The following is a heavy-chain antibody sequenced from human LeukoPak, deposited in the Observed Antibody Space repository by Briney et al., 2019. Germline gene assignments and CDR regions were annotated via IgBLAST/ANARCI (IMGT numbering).Heavy chain of an antibody. CDR3: ARRYSSSSVRAFDI. V-gene: IGHV4-39*01. Sequence: SETLSLTCTASGCSFSSSSNYWGWIRQPPGKGLEWIGRIYYSGSTYYNPDLKSRVTISVDTSKNQFSLKLSSVTAADTAVYYCARRYSSSSVRAFDIWGQGTMVTVSS. CDR1: GCSFSSSSNY. CDR2: IYYSGST. D-gene: IGHD6-6*01. J-gene: IGHJ3*02.